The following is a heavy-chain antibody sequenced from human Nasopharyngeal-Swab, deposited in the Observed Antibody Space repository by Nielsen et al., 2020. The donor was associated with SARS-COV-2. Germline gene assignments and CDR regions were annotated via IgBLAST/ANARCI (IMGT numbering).Heavy chain of an antibody. D-gene: IGHD1-1*01. CDR3: ARDIGTPAYPRYYYYGMDV. J-gene: IGHJ6*02. V-gene: IGHV4-59*12. Sequence: WIRQPPGKGLEWIGYIYYSGSTNYNPSLKSRVTISVDTSKNQFSLKLSSVTAADTAAYYCARDIGTPAYPRYYYYGMDVWGQGTTVTVSS. CDR2: IYYSGST.